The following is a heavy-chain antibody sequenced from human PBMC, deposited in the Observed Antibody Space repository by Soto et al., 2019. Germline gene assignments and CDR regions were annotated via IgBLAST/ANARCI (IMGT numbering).Heavy chain of an antibody. Sequence: QVQLVESGRGVVQPGRSLRLSCATSGFTFSSNGIHWVRQAPGKGLEWVAVISRDGSEKNCADSVKGRFSISRDHSKNAVFLQMNSLTVEDTAVYYCAEDRSGSWTFDYWGQGTLVTVSS. CDR1: GFTFSSNG. J-gene: IGHJ4*02. D-gene: IGHD6-13*01. V-gene: IGHV3-30*18. CDR2: ISRDGSEK. CDR3: AEDRSGSWTFDY.